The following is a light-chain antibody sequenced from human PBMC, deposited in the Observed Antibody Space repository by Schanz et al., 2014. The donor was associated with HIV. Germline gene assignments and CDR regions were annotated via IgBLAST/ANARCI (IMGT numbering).Light chain of an antibody. CDR3: QSYDSSLSGSWV. CDR2: DVS. V-gene: IGLV2-14*03. Sequence: QSALTQPASVSGSPGQSITISCTGDSSDVGGYDYVSWYQQHPGKAPKLMIYDVSNRPSGVPDRFSGSKSGTSASLAITGLQADDEADYYCQSYDSSLSGSWVFGGGTKLTVL. J-gene: IGLJ3*02. CDR1: SSDVGGYDY.